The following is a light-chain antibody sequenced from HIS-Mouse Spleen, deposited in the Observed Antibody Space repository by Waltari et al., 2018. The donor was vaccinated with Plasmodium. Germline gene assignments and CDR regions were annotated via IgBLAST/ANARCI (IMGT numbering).Light chain of an antibody. CDR3: QQRSNWPLT. CDR2: DAS. Sequence: EIVLTHSPAALSSSLGQRSTLSCRASQSVSSYLAWYQQKPGQAPRLLIYDASNRATGIPARFSGSGSGTDFTLTISSLEPEDFAVYYCQQRSNWPLTFGGGTKVEIK. V-gene: IGKV3-11*01. CDR1: QSVSSY. J-gene: IGKJ4*01.